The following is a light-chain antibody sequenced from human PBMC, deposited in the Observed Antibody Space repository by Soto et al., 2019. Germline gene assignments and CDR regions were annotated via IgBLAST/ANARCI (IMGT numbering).Light chain of an antibody. CDR1: QPLRVNN. J-gene: IGKJ3*01. CDR2: GPS. V-gene: IGKV3-20*01. Sequence: EVVLTQSPATLSLSPGDSAALSCWASQPLRVNNFAWYHQKPGQPPRLLVYGPSGRATDIPDRFSGSGSRTVFNITLRTAETLDFVIYNCHQNVSAPFTFGPRTKV. CDR3: HQNVSAPFT.